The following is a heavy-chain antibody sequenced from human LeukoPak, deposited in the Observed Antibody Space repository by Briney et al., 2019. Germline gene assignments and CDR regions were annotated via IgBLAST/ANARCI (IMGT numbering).Heavy chain of an antibody. J-gene: IGHJ4*02. CDR1: GGSISSGGYY. Sequence: SETLSLTCTVSGGSISSGGYYWSWIRQPPGKGLEWIGYIYHSGSTYYNPSLKSRVTISVDRSKNQLSLKLSSVTAADTAVYYCARIKRIYYYDSSGYFFDHWAREPWSPSPQ. V-gene: IGHV4-30-2*01. D-gene: IGHD3-22*01. CDR2: IYHSGST. CDR3: ARIKRIYYYDSSGYFFDH.